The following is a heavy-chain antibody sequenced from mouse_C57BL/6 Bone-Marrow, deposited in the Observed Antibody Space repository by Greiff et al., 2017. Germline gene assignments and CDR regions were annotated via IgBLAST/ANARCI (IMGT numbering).Heavy chain of an antibody. D-gene: IGHD3-2*02. CDR2: IYPGDGDT. CDR3: ARLSQAIYAMDY. J-gene: IGHJ4*01. V-gene: IGHV1-80*01. CDR1: GYAFSSYW. Sequence: QVQLQQSGAELVKPGASVKISCKASGYAFSSYWMNWVKQRPGNGLEWIGQIYPGDGDTNYNGKFKGKATLTADKSSSTAYMQLSSLTSEDSAVYFCARLSQAIYAMDYWGQGTSVTVSS.